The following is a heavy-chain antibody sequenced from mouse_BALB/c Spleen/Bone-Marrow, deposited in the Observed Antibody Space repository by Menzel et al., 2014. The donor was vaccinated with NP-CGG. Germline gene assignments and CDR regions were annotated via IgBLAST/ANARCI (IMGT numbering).Heavy chain of an antibody. CDR1: GYTFSSYW. Sequence: QVQLKESGAELMKPGASVKISCKATGYTFSSYWIEWVKQRPGHGLEWIGEILPGSGSSNYNEKFKGKATITADTSSNTAYMQLSSLTSEDSAVYYCTRWGWSFDYWGQGTPLTVSS. D-gene: IGHD2-3*01. J-gene: IGHJ2*01. CDR3: TRWGWSFDY. V-gene: IGHV1-9*01. CDR2: ILPGSGSS.